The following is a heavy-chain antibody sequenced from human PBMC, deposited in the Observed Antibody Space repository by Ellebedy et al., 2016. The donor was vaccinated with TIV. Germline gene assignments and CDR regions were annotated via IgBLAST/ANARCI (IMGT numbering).Heavy chain of an antibody. J-gene: IGHJ4*02. Sequence: GESLKISCAASGFTFSSYNMNWVRQAPEKGLEWVSHISTSGYTKYYAESVKGRFTISRDNAKNSLYLQMNSLRDEDTAVYYCARDPADYWGQGTLVTVSS. CDR1: GFTFSSYN. CDR3: ARDPADY. CDR2: ISTSGYTK. V-gene: IGHV3-48*02.